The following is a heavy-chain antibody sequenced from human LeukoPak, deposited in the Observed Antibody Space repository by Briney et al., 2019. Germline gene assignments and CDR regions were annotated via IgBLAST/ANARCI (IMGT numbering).Heavy chain of an antibody. Sequence: GGSLRLSCVASGFTFSSYSMNWVRQAPGRGLEWVSSVDGGGGTYYADSVKGRFTISRDNSKDTLYLQMNGLRAEDTAVYFCAKQSAGSAAWYSLHYDFWGQGTLVTVSS. CDR2: VDGGGGT. CDR3: AKQSAGSAAWYSLHYDF. J-gene: IGHJ4*02. D-gene: IGHD6-13*01. CDR1: GFTFSSYS. V-gene: IGHV3-23*01.